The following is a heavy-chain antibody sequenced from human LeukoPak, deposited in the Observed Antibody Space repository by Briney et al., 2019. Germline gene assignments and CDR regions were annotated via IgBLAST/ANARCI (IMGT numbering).Heavy chain of an antibody. CDR2: ICGSGGST. CDR1: GFTFSSYA. Sequence: GGSLRLSCAASGFTFSSYAMSWVRQAPGKGLEWVSAICGSGGSTYYADSVKGRFTISRDNSKNTLYLQMNSLRAEDTPVYYCAKDGSGYSYGSDYFDYWGQGTLFTVSS. CDR3: AKDGSGYSYGSDYFDY. D-gene: IGHD5-18*01. J-gene: IGHJ4*02. V-gene: IGHV3-23*01.